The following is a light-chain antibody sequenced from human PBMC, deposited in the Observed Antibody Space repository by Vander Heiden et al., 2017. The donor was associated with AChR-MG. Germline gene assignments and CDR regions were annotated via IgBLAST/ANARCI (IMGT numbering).Light chain of an antibody. J-gene: IGLJ1*01. V-gene: IGLV1-47*01. CDR3: AAWDDSLSALV. CDR1: SSDIGSNY. CDR2: KDL. Sequence: QSVPTQPPSASGAPRQGVTISCSVSSSDIGSNYVYWYQHFPGTAPKLFIYKDLRRVSGVSDRFSGSKSGTSASLAISGLRSEDEADYYCAAWDDSLSALVFGTGTKVTVL.